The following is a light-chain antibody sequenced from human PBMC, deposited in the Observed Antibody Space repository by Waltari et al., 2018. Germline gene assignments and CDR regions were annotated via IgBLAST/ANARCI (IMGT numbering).Light chain of an antibody. CDR1: QGVGKY. J-gene: IGKJ1*01. Sequence: EILLTQSPGTLSLSPGERATLSCRASQGVGKYLAWYHHRPGQAPRLLLFHTSIRATGIPDRFSGSGYGTDFSLTISRLEPEDFAVYYCQKYDFLPATFGQGTTVEIK. CDR2: HTS. V-gene: IGKV3-20*01. CDR3: QKYDFLPAT.